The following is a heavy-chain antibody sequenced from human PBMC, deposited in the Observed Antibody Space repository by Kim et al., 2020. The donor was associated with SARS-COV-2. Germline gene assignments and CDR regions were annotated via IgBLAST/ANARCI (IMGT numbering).Heavy chain of an antibody. D-gene: IGHD3-10*01. Sequence: GGSLRLSCAASGFALSGHAMHWVRQAPGKGLEWLTVISYDGSKRYYVDSVRGRFTISRDTSKNTLYLQMDSLRPEDTALYYCARGGSYYGLGTYSDYWG. V-gene: IGHV3-30*04. CDR2: ISYDGSKR. CDR3: ARGGSYYGLGTYSDY. J-gene: IGHJ4*01. CDR1: GFALSGHA.